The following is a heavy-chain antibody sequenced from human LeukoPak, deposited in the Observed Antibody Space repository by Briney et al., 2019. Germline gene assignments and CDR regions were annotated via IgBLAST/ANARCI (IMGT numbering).Heavy chain of an antibody. CDR2: IYYSGST. CDR1: GGSISSSSYY. CDR3: ARWGGGSYYVLGRFDY. V-gene: IGHV4-39*01. J-gene: IGHJ4*02. Sequence: PSETLSLTCTVSGGSISSSSYYWGWIRQPPGKGLEWIGSIYYSGSTYYHPSLKSRVTISVDTSKNQFSLKLSSVTAADTAVYYCARWGGGSYYVLGRFDYWGQGTLVTVSS. D-gene: IGHD1-26*01.